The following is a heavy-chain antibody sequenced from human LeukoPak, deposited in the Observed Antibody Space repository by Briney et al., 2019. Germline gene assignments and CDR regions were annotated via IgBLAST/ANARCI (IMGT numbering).Heavy chain of an antibody. D-gene: IGHD2-15*01. J-gene: IGHJ4*02. CDR1: GGSISSSSYY. V-gene: IGHV4-39*07. CDR3: ARGVVAALFDY. CDR2: IYYSGST. Sequence: SETLSLTCTVSGGSISSSSYYWGWIRQPPGKGLEWIGSIYYSGSTYYNPSLKSRVTISVDTSKNQFSLKLSSVTAADTAVYYCARGVVAALFDYWGQGTLVTVSS.